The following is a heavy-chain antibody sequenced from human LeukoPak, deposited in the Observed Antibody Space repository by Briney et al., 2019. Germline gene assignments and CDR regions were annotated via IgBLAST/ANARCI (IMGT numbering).Heavy chain of an antibody. CDR2: IYSSGST. CDR1: GVSISTYY. J-gene: IGHJ3*02. CDR3: ARDVRPLIHAFDI. V-gene: IGHV4-59*01. Sequence: SETLSLTCTVSGVSISTYYWSWIRQPPGKGLEWIGYIYSSGSTNYNPSLKSRVTISVDTSKNQFSLKLSSVTAADTAVYYCARDVRPLIHAFDIWGQGTMVTVS.